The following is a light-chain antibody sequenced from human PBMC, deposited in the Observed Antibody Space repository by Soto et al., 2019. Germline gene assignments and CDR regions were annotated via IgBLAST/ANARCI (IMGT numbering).Light chain of an antibody. CDR1: TSDVGGYNS. CDR2: EVS. Sequence: QSVLTQPPSASGSPGQSVTISCTGTTSDVGGYNSVSWYQQHPGKAPKLMIYEVSKRPSGVPDRFSGSKSGNTASLTVSGLQAEDEADYYCSSYAGSRYVFGTGTKVTVL. V-gene: IGLV2-8*01. J-gene: IGLJ1*01. CDR3: SSYAGSRYV.